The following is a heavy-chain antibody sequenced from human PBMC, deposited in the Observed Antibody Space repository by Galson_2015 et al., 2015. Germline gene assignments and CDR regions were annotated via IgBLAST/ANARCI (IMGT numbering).Heavy chain of an antibody. CDR2: ISSSSSTI. D-gene: IGHD2-15*01. V-gene: IGHV3-48*02. CDR1: GFTFSSYS. Sequence: SLRLSCAASGFTFSSYSMNWVRQAPGKGLEWVSYISSSSSTIYYADSVKGRFTISRDNAKNSLYLQMNSLRDEDTAVYYCAADYCSGGSCYSSGAFDIWGQGTMVTVSS. J-gene: IGHJ3*02. CDR3: AADYCSGGSCYSSGAFDI.